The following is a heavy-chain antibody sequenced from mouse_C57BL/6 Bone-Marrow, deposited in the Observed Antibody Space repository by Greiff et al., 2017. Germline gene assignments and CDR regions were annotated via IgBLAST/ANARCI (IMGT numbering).Heavy chain of an antibody. J-gene: IGHJ3*01. Sequence: QVQLQQPGAELVMPGASVKLSCKASGYTFTSYWMHWVKQRPGQGLEWIGEIDPSDSYTNYNQKFKGKSTLTVYKSSSTAYMQLSSLTSEDSAVYYCAREGSSPWFAYWGQGTLVTVSA. CDR2: IDPSDSYT. CDR1: GYTFTSYW. D-gene: IGHD1-1*01. CDR3: AREGSSPWFAY. V-gene: IGHV1-69*01.